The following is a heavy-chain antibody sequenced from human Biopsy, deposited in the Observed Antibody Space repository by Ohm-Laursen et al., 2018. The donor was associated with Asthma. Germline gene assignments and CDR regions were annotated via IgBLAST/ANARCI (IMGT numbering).Heavy chain of an antibody. Sequence: SLRLSCTASGFSFDDCAMHWVRQAPGKGLEWVSSISLNSGNIDYAVSVKGRFTISRDNAKNSLYLQMQSLRPEDTAFYYCAKSADYYDSTDYLDFWGRGTLVTVSS. V-gene: IGHV3-9*01. J-gene: IGHJ4*01. CDR1: GFSFDDCA. CDR3: AKSADYYDSTDYLDF. D-gene: IGHD3-22*01. CDR2: ISLNSGNI.